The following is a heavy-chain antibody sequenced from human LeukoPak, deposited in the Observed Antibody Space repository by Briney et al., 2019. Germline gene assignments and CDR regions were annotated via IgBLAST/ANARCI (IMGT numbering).Heavy chain of an antibody. D-gene: IGHD3-10*01. V-gene: IGHV4-59*01. CDR3: ARGGYYGSGNDFRFDP. CDR2: IYYSGST. J-gene: IGHJ5*02. Sequence: SETLSLTCTVSGGSISSYYWSWIRQPPGKGLEWIGYIYYSGSTNYNPSLKSRVTISVDTSKNPFSLKLSSVTAADTAVYYCARGGYYGSGNDFRFDPWGQGTLVTVSS. CDR1: GGSISSYY.